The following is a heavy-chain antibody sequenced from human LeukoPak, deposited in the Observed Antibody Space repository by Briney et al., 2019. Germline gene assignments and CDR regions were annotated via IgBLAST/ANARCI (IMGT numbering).Heavy chain of an antibody. V-gene: IGHV3-21*01. J-gene: IGHJ3*02. CDR3: ASLGWYDAFDI. CDR2: ISSSSSYI. D-gene: IGHD6-19*01. CDR1: GFTFSSYS. Sequence: GGSLRLSCAASGFTFSSYSMNWVRQAPGKGLEWVLSISSSSSYIYYADSVKGRFTISRDNAKNSLYLQMNSLRAEDTAVYYCASLGWYDAFDIWGQGTMVTVSS.